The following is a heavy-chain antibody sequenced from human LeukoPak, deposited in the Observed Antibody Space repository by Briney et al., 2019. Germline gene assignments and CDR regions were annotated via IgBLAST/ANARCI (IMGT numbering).Heavy chain of an antibody. CDR3: ARGRRIGVGTDNWFDP. CDR2: IYHSGST. Sequence: PSETLSLTCTVSGYSISSGYYWGWIRQPPGKGLEWIGSIYHSGSTYYNPSLRSRVTISLDTSKNQFSLKLSSVTAADTAVYCCARGRRIGVGTDNWFDPWGQGTLVTVSS. D-gene: IGHD1-14*01. CDR1: GYSISSGYY. J-gene: IGHJ5*02. V-gene: IGHV4-38-2*02.